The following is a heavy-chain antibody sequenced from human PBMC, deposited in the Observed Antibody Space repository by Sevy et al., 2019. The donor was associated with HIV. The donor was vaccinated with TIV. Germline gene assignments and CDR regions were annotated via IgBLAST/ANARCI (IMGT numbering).Heavy chain of an antibody. V-gene: IGHV3-48*02. D-gene: IGHD1-26*01. CDR2: IKSSSTTI. CDR1: GFTFSSYS. Sequence: GGSLRLSCTASGFTFSSYSMNWVRQAPGKGLEWLSYIKSSSTTIYYADSVKGRFTISRDNAKNSLYLQMNSRRDEDTAVYYCARDVVGAALDAFDIWGQGTMVTVSS. CDR3: ARDVVGAALDAFDI. J-gene: IGHJ3*02.